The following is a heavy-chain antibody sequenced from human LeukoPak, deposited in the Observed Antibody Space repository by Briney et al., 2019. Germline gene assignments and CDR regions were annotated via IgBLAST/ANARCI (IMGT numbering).Heavy chain of an antibody. Sequence: PGGSLRLSCAASGFTFDDYAMHWVRQAPGKGLEWVSGISWNSGSIGYADSVKGRFTISRDNAKNSLYLQMNSLRAEDTAVYYCASQTYYDILTGYWSPFGAFDIWGQGTMVTVSS. D-gene: IGHD3-9*01. CDR3: ASQTYYDILTGYWSPFGAFDI. CDR1: GFTFDDYA. CDR2: ISWNSGSI. J-gene: IGHJ3*02. V-gene: IGHV3-9*01.